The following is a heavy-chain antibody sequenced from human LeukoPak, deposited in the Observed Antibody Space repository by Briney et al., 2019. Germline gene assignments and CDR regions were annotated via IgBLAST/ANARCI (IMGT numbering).Heavy chain of an antibody. Sequence: GGSLRLSCAASGFTFSTYWMSWVRQAPGKGLEWVANINQDGSEKYYVDSVKGRFTISRDNAKNSLFLQMNSLRAEDTAVYYCAKDRAYISSWYGCSTPWGQGTLVTVSS. J-gene: IGHJ5*02. V-gene: IGHV3-7*01. D-gene: IGHD6-13*01. CDR2: INQDGSEK. CDR1: GFTFSTYW. CDR3: AKDRAYISSWYGCSTP.